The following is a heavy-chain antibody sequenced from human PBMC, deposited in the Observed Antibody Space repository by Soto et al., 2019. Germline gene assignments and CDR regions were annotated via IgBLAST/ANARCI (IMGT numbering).Heavy chain of an antibody. CDR1: GYTFTNFG. Sequence: QVQLVQSGAEVKKTGASVKVSCKASGYTFTNFGISWVRKAPGQGLEWMGWISAYNGNTNYAQKFQARVTMTTDTSPSTAYMEVRSLRFAVTAVYYCARGGTPIAYWGQGTLVTVSS. V-gene: IGHV1-18*01. D-gene: IGHD3-16*01. J-gene: IGHJ4*02. CDR2: ISAYNGNT. CDR3: ARGGTPIAY.